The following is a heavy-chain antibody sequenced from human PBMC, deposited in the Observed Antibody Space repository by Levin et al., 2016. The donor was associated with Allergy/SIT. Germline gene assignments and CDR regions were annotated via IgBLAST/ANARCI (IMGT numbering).Heavy chain of an antibody. Sequence: WIRQPPGKGLEWVSAISGTDGRTLYGDPVKGRFTISRDNSKNTVYLQMNNLTVGDTAVYFCAKGLNWNGPGYFDNWGQGALVTVSS. V-gene: IGHV3-23*01. J-gene: IGHJ4*02. D-gene: IGHD1-1*01. CDR2: ISGTDGRT. CDR3: AKGLNWNGPGYFDN.